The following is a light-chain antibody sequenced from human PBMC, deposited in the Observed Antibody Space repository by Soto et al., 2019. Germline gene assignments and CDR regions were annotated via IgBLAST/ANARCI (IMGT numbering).Light chain of an antibody. J-gene: IGKJ2*01. Sequence: EIVLTQSPATLSVSPGERATLSCRASQSVGSDLAWYQQKPGQAPRLLIFGASSRATGIPARFSGSGSGTEFTLTISSLQSEDCAVYYCQQYTKWPSYTFGQGTKVDIK. CDR2: GAS. CDR1: QSVGSD. V-gene: IGKV3-15*01. CDR3: QQYTKWPSYT.